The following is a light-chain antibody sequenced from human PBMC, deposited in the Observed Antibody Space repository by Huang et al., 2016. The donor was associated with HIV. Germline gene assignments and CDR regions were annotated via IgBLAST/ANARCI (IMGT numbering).Light chain of an antibody. V-gene: IGKV3-15*01. CDR1: PSVSSN. CDR2: GAS. CDR3: QQYDNWPLT. Sequence: ERVMTQSPATLSVAPGERVTLSYRASPSVSSNLAGYQQKPGQAPRLLIHGASTRATGIPARFSGSGSGTEFTLAISSLQSEDSVVYFCQQYDNWPLTFGQGTRLEIK. J-gene: IGKJ5*01.